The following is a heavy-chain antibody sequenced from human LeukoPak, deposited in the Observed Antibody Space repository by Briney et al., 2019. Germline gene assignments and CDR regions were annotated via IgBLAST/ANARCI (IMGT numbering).Heavy chain of an antibody. CDR3: ARVAGNWNYGYYYMDV. Sequence: PGGSLRLSCAASGFTFSSYAMHWVRQAPGKGLEWVAVISYDGSNKYYADSVKGRFTISRDNSKNTLYLQMNSLRAEDTAVYYCARVAGNWNYGYYYMDVWGKGTTVTVSS. V-gene: IGHV3-30*04. CDR2: ISYDGSNK. CDR1: GFTFSSYA. J-gene: IGHJ6*03. D-gene: IGHD1-1*01.